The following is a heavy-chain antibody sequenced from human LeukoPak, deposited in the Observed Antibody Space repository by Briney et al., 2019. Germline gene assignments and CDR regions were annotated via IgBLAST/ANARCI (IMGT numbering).Heavy chain of an antibody. CDR3: AREKQQLVLGAFDI. Sequence: SETLSLTCTVSGGSISSYYWSWIRQPAGKGLEWIGRIYTSGSTNYNPSLKSRVTMSVDTSKNQFSLRLSSVTAADTAVYYCAREKQQLVLGAFDIWGQGTMVTVSS. CDR2: IYTSGST. CDR1: GGSISSYY. D-gene: IGHD6-13*01. V-gene: IGHV4-4*07. J-gene: IGHJ3*02.